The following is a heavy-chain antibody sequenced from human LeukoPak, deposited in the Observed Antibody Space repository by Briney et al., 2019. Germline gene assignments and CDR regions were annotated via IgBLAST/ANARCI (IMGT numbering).Heavy chain of an antibody. Sequence: ASVKVSCKASGYTFTSHYMHWVRQAPGQGLEWMGIVDPSGGTTSRAQKFQGRVTITRDTSTSTVYMELSSLRSEDTAVYYCARDNTSTGPFDYWGQGTLVTVSS. D-gene: IGHD1-1*01. CDR1: GYTFTSHY. CDR3: ARDNTSTGPFDY. V-gene: IGHV1-46*01. J-gene: IGHJ4*02. CDR2: VDPSGGTT.